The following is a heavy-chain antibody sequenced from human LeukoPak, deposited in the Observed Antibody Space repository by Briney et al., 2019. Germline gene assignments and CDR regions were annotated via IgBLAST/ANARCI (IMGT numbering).Heavy chain of an antibody. CDR2: MNPNSGNT. J-gene: IGHJ4*02. CDR1: GYTFTSYD. V-gene: IGHV1-8*01. Sequence: ASVKVSCKASGYTFTSYDINCGRQGTGEGLEWMGWMNPNSGNTGYAQKFQGRVTMTRNTSISTAYMELSSLRPEDTAVYYCARGRGRKSSLFDYWGQGTLVTVSS. CDR3: ARGRGRKSSLFDY. D-gene: IGHD3-16*01.